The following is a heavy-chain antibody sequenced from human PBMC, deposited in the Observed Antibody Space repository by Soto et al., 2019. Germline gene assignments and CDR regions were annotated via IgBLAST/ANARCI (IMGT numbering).Heavy chain of an antibody. Sequence: LRLSCAASGFTFSSYAMHWVRQAPGKGLEWVAVISYDGSNKYYADSVKGRFTISRDNSKNTLYLQMNSLRAEDTAVYYCAREEGVVVAATHKANDYWGQGTLVTVSS. CDR3: AREEGVVVAATHKANDY. V-gene: IGHV3-30-3*01. CDR1: GFTFSSYA. D-gene: IGHD2-15*01. CDR2: ISYDGSNK. J-gene: IGHJ4*02.